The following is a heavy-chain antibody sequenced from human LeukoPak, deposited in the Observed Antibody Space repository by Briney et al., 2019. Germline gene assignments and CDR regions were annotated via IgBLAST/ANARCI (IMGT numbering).Heavy chain of an antibody. J-gene: IGHJ6*02. D-gene: IGHD3-10*01. Sequence: GGYLRLSCAASGFTFSSYAMSWLRQAPGKGLEWVSAISGSGGSTYYADSVKGRFTISRDNSMSTLYLQMNSLRAEDTAVYYCARANYYSSGSYYGMDVWGQGTTVTVSS. CDR3: ARANYYSSGSYYGMDV. CDR1: GFTFSSYA. V-gene: IGHV3-23*01. CDR2: ISGSGGST.